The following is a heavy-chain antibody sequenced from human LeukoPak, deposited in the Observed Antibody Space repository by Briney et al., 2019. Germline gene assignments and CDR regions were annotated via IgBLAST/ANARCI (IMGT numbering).Heavy chain of an antibody. CDR1: GFTFSSYA. Sequence: PGRSLRLSCAASGFTFSSYAMHWVRQAPGKGLEWVAVISYDGSNKYYADSVKGRFTISRDNSKNTLYLQMNSLRAEDTAVYYCAREAMVRGVLDYWGQGTLVTVSS. D-gene: IGHD3-10*01. V-gene: IGHV3-30-3*01. CDR3: AREAMVRGVLDY. CDR2: ISYDGSNK. J-gene: IGHJ4*02.